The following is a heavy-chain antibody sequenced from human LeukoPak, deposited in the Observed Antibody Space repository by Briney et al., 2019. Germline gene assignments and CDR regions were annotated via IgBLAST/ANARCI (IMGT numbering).Heavy chain of an antibody. CDR1: GFSFKDYW. CDR2: ITPDGSGK. V-gene: IGHV3-7*01. Sequence: GGSLRLSCAASGFSFKDYWMSWVRQAPGKGLEWVADITPDGSGKTYVDSVKGRFTISRDNAKQSLYLQMDTVTAEDTAVYYCDPHDSSSHFWGQGTLVTVSS. D-gene: IGHD6-6*01. CDR3: DPHDSSSHF. J-gene: IGHJ4*02.